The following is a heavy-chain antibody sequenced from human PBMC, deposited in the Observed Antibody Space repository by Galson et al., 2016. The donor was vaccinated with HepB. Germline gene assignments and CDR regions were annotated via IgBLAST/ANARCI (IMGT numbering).Heavy chain of an antibody. CDR2: ISRTSNTI. CDR1: GFSFSSYS. D-gene: IGHD1-26*01. V-gene: IGHV3-48*02. CDR3: ALINDGSYFGLDY. Sequence: SLRLSCAASGFSFSSYSMNWVRQAPGKRLEWVSYISRTSNTIYYADSVKGRFTISRDNAKSSLYLQMNSLRDEDTAVYYCALINDGSYFGLDYWGQGTLVTVSS. J-gene: IGHJ4*02.